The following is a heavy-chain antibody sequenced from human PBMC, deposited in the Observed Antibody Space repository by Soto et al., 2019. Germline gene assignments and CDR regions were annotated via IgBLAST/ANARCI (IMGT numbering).Heavy chain of an antibody. CDR1: GFTFSSYA. J-gene: IGHJ4*02. CDR2: ISGSGGST. D-gene: IGHD6-6*01. CDR3: AKGYGPSIAADREDY. Sequence: EVQLLESGGGLVQPGGSLRLSCAASGFTFSSYAMSWVRQAPGKGLEWVSAISGSGGSTYYADSVKGRFTISRDNSKNTLYLQMNSLRAEDTAVYYCAKGYGPSIAADREDYWGQGTLVTVFS. V-gene: IGHV3-23*01.